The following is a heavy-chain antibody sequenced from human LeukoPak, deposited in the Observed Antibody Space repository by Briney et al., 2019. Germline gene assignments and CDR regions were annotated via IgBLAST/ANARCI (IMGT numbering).Heavy chain of an antibody. J-gene: IGHJ3*01. CDR1: GYSMSSGYY. CDR2: IFHSGNS. D-gene: IGHD1-7*01. CDR3: ARVGYNWNLWFDF. V-gene: IGHV4-38-2*02. Sequence: SETLSLTCTVSGYSMSSGYYWGWIRQPPGKGLQWIGSIFHSGNSYYNPSLKSRVTISVDTSKNQFSLRVNSVTAADTAVYYCARVGYNWNLWFDFWGQGTTVTVSS.